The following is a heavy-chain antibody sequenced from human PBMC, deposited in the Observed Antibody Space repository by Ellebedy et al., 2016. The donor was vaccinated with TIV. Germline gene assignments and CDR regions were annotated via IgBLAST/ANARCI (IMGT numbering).Heavy chain of an antibody. D-gene: IGHD6-6*01. CDR1: GYNFTSYD. CDR2: MNPDNANT. J-gene: IGHJ3*02. Sequence: ASVKVSCXASGYNFTSYDINWVRQVPGQGLEWMGWMNPDNANTGSAQKFQGRVTLTRDSSISTGYMELSSLRAEDTAVYYCARVPSRLDSSSQTGAFDIWGQGTMVTVSS. V-gene: IGHV1-8*01. CDR3: ARVPSRLDSSSQTGAFDI.